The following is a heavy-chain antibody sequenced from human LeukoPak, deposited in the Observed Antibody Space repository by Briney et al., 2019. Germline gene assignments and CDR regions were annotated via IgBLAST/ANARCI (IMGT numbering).Heavy chain of an antibody. CDR3: AREGGAAAGTDYYYYMDV. CDR1: GFTFSSYS. V-gene: IGHV3-21*01. Sequence: GGSLRLSCAASGFTFSSYSMNWVRQAPGKGLEWVSSISSSSSYIYYADSVKGRFTISRDNAKNSLYLQMNSLRAGDTAVYYCAREGGAAAGTDYYYYMDVWGKGTTVTVSS. J-gene: IGHJ6*03. D-gene: IGHD6-13*01. CDR2: ISSSSSYI.